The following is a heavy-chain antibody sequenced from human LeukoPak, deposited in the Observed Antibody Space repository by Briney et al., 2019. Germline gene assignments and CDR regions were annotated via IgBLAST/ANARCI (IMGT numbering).Heavy chain of an antibody. CDR1: GFAFSSYA. Sequence: GGSLRLSCAATGFAFSSYAMSWVRQAPGKGLEWVSAISGSGGSTYYADSVKGRFTISRDNSKNTLYLQMNSLRAEDTAVYYCAKGVASFQGYWGQGTLVTVSS. J-gene: IGHJ4*02. CDR3: AKGVASFQGY. D-gene: IGHD5-12*01. CDR2: ISGSGGST. V-gene: IGHV3-23*01.